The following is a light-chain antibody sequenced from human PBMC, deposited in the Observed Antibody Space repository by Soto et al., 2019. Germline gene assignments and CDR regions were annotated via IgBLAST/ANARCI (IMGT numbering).Light chain of an antibody. CDR3: SSYAGSNNLV. CDR2: EVS. Sequence: QSALPQPPSASGSPGQSVTISCTGTSRDVGGYKYVSWYQQHPGKAPKLMMYEVSKRPSGVPDRCSGSNSGNTSSLTVSGLQDEDEADYYCSSYAGSNNLVFGGGTKLTVL. CDR1: SRDVGGYKY. J-gene: IGLJ3*02. V-gene: IGLV2-8*01.